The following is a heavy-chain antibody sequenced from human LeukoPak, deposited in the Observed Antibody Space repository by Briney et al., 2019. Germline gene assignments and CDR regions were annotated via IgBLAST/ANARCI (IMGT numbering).Heavy chain of an antibody. D-gene: IGHD2-15*01. Sequence: ASVKVSCKASGYTFISYDISWVRQAPGQGLEWMGWVSAYADDTNYVQKFQGRVTMTTDTSTSTAYMELRSLRFDDTAVYYCARDCIGCHGFDYWGQGTLVTVSS. CDR2: VSAYADDT. V-gene: IGHV1-18*01. CDR1: GYTFISYD. J-gene: IGHJ4*02. CDR3: ARDCIGCHGFDY.